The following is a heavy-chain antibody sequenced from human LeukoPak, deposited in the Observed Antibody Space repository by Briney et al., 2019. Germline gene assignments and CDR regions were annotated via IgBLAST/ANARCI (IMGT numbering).Heavy chain of an antibody. CDR3: AREIVGGFNPGAY. CDR2: IQRSGST. Sequence: PSETLALICTVSPDSTTSNFWSWVRQPPGKGLEWIGEIQRSGSTNYNPSLQSRVTISIDRSKNQIALELSSVTAADTAVYYCAREIVGGFNPGAYWGQGTLVTVSS. D-gene: IGHD1-14*01. J-gene: IGHJ4*02. CDR1: PDSTTSNF. V-gene: IGHV4-4*02.